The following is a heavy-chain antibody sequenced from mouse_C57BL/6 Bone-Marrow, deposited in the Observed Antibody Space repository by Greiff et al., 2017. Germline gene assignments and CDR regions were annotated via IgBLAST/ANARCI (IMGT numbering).Heavy chain of an antibody. CDR3: ARSEYYGSNFAY. CDR2: IYPRSGNT. J-gene: IGHJ3*01. CDR1: GYTFTSYG. V-gene: IGHV1-81*01. Sequence: LVESGAELARPGASVKLSCKASGYTFTSYGISWVKQRTGQGLEWIGEIYPRSGNTYYNEKFKGKATLTADKSSSTAYMELRSLTSEDSAVYFCARSEYYGSNFAYWGQGTLVTVSA. D-gene: IGHD1-1*01.